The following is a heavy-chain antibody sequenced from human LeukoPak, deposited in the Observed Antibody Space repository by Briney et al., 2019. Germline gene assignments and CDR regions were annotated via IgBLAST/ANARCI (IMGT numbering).Heavy chain of an antibody. D-gene: IGHD1-26*01. CDR1: GFTVSVNY. J-gene: IGHJ4*02. CDR2: LYSSGST. CDR3: AAKGNGYSGSYVFAH. Sequence: QAGGSLRLSCVASGFTVSVNYMSWVRQAPGKGLEWVSVLYSSGSTNYADSVKGRFTISRDNSENTLSLQMNSLRVEDTAVYYCAAKGNGYSGSYVFAHWGQGTLVTVSS. V-gene: IGHV3-66*01.